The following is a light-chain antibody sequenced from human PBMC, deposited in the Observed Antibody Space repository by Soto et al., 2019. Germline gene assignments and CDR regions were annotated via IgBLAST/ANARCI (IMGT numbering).Light chain of an antibody. CDR3: QQYTARPPWT. Sequence: EIAMTQSPVTLSVPPGERATISCRASHHVATNLAWYQQKPGQPPRLLISGASTRATGISARFSGNGSETEFTLSVSSLQSDDFAVYYCQQYTARPPWTFGQVTKV. V-gene: IGKV3-15*01. CDR2: GAS. CDR1: HHVATN. J-gene: IGKJ1*01.